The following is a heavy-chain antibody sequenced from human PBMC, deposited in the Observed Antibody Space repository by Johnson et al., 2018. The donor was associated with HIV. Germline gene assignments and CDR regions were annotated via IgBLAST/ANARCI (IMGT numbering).Heavy chain of an antibody. CDR1: GFTFSSYA. J-gene: IGHJ3*02. V-gene: IGHV3-30*04. D-gene: IGHD2-2*01. CDR2: ISYDGQNK. Sequence: QVQLVESGGGVVQPGRSLRLSCAASGFTFSSYAMHWVRQAPGKGLEWVAVISYDGQNKDYAAPVKGRFTLSRDNSKNTLYLQLSSLRTEDTAVFYCARGGVVHDAFDMWGQGTMVTVSS. CDR3: ARGGVVHDAFDM.